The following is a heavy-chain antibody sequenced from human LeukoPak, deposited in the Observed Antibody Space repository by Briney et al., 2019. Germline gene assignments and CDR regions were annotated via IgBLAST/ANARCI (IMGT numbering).Heavy chain of an antibody. V-gene: IGHV4-34*01. CDR1: GGSFSGYY. D-gene: IGHD6-6*01. CDR2: INHSGST. CDR3: ARDFGRSSSHYYGMDV. Sequence: SETLSLTCAVYGGSFSGYYWSWIRRPPGKGLEWIGEINHSGSTNYNPSLKSRVTISVDTSKNQFSLKLSSVTAADTAVYYCARDFGRSSSHYYGMDVWGQGTTVTVSS. J-gene: IGHJ6*02.